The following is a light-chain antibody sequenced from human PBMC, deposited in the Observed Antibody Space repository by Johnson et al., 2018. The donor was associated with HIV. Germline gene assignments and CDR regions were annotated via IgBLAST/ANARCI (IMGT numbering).Light chain of an antibody. Sequence: QSVLTQPPSVSAAPGQKVTISCSGSSSNIGNNYVSWYQQLPGTAPKLLIYDNNKRPSGIPDRFSGSKSGTSATLGINGLQTGDEADYYCGTWDSSLSAGGVFGTGTKVTVL. J-gene: IGLJ1*01. CDR1: SSNIGNNY. CDR3: GTWDSSLSAGGV. CDR2: DNN. V-gene: IGLV1-51*01.